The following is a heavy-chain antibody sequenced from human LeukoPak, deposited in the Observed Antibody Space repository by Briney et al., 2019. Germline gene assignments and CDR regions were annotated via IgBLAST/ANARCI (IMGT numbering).Heavy chain of an antibody. D-gene: IGHD7-27*01. V-gene: IGHV3-33*05. CDR2: IVSDGGRA. CDR1: GFTFSTYG. Sequence: PGGSLRLSCSASGFTFSTYGMQWVRQTPGKGLEWVAVIVSDGGRAHYGDSVRGRFTISRDNSKNTLYLQMNSLRAEDPAVYYCARDSITEDNSLDYWGRGILVTVSS. J-gene: IGHJ4*02. CDR3: ARDSITEDNSLDY.